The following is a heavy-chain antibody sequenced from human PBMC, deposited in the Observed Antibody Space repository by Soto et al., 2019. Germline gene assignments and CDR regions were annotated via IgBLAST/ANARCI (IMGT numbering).Heavy chain of an antibody. CDR3: ARDQLASTVTTYLSRNYYYYYGMDV. Sequence: GGSLRLSCAASGFTFSSYSMNWVRQAPGKGLEWVSYISSSSSTIYYADSVKGRFTISRDNAKNSLYLQMNSLRDEDTAVYYCARDQLASTVTTYLSRNYYYYYGMDVWGQGTTVTVSS. CDR1: GFTFSSYS. D-gene: IGHD4-17*01. J-gene: IGHJ6*02. CDR2: ISSSSSTI. V-gene: IGHV3-48*02.